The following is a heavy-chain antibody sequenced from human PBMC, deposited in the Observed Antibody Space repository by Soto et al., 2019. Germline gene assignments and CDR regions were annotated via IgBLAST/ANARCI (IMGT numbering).Heavy chain of an antibody. Sequence: SSETLSLTCTVSGGPFSRGGYYWSWIRQHPGKGLECIGYIFYTGSTYYNPTLKSRVTMSVDTSKRQFSLKLSSVTAADTAVYYCASLWFGESHYYFDYWGQGTLVTVSS. V-gene: IGHV4-31*03. CDR2: IFYTGST. D-gene: IGHD3-10*01. CDR3: ASLWFGESHYYFDY. J-gene: IGHJ4*02. CDR1: GGPFSRGGYY.